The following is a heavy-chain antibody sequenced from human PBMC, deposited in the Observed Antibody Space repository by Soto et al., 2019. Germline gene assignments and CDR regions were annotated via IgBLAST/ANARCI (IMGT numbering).Heavy chain of an antibody. CDR1: GFTFSTYA. CDR3: AALEGDCGGGACAGYYALDV. V-gene: IGHV3-23*01. Sequence: EVQLLESGGGLVQPGGSLRLSCAASGFTFSTYAMSWVRQAPGKGLEWVSAISRNGDSTYYADSVKGRFTISRDDSKTTLDLQLNSLRAEDRAVYYCAALEGDCGGGACAGYYALDVWGQGTTVTVYS. CDR2: ISRNGDST. D-gene: IGHD2-21*01. J-gene: IGHJ6*02.